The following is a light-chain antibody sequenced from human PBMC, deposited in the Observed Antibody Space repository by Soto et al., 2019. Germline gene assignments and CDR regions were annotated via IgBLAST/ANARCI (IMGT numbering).Light chain of an antibody. CDR3: SSYTGATTLVV. Sequence: QSALTQPASVSGSPGQSITISCTGTSSDVGRYNYVAWYQQHPGVAPKLLIYEVNYRPSGVSNRFSGSKSGNTASLTISGLQTEDGADYYCSSYTGATTLVVFGGGTKLTVL. V-gene: IGLV2-14*01. J-gene: IGLJ3*02. CDR2: EVN. CDR1: SSDVGRYNY.